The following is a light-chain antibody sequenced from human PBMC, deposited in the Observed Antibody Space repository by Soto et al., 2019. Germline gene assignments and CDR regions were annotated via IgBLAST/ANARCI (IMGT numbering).Light chain of an antibody. J-gene: IGLJ3*02. CDR2: DDN. Sequence: SYELTQPPSVSLAPGQTAKITCGGNNIGGKSVQWYHQKPGQAPVLVVYDDNVRPSGIPDRISGSNSGDTATLTISRVEAGDEADYYCQVWDVTSRAVFGGGTKLTVL. CDR3: QVWDVTSRAV. V-gene: IGLV3-21*02. CDR1: NIGGKS.